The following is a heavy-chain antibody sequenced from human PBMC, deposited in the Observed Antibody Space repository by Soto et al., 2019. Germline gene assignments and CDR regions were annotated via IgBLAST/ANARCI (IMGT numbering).Heavy chain of an antibody. V-gene: IGHV3-33*01. D-gene: IGHD3-10*01. CDR3: ARDHRGLYDGETY. CDR1: GFAFNSYG. CDR2: IVFYGTKT. Sequence: QVQLVESGGGVVQPGKSLRLSCTASGFAFNSYGMHWVRQAPGKGLEWVALIVFYGTKTYYADSVRGRFSISRDNFNNTLWLQRNSLRGEDTAVYLCARDHRGLYDGETYWRQGTHVTLSS. J-gene: IGHJ4*02.